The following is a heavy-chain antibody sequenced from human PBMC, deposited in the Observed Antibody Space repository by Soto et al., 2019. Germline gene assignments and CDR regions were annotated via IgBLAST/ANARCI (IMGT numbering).Heavy chain of an antibody. J-gene: IGHJ5*02. Sequence: SGPTLVNPTQTLTLTCTFSGFSLSTSGVGVGWIRQPPGKALEWLALIYWDDDKRYSPSLKSRLTITKDTSKNQVVLTMTNMDPVDTATYYCAHSRVEDIVLVPAAENWFDPWGQGTLVTVSS. D-gene: IGHD2-2*01. CDR2: IYWDDDK. CDR1: GFSLSTSGVG. V-gene: IGHV2-5*02. CDR3: AHSRVEDIVLVPAAENWFDP.